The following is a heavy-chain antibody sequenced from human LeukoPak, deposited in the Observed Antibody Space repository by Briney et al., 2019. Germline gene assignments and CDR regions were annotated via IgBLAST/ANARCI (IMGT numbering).Heavy chain of an antibody. D-gene: IGHD3-10*01. CDR3: ARGPPTPLRSFYGSGSYYTD. V-gene: IGHV4-34*01. CDR1: GGSFSGYY. CDR2: INHSGST. Sequence: PSETLSLTCAVYGGSFSGYYWSWIRQPPGKGLEWIGEINHSGSTNYNPSLKSRVTISVGTSKNQFSLKLSSVTAADTAVYYCARGPPTPLRSFYGSGSYYTDWGQGTLVTVSS. J-gene: IGHJ4*02.